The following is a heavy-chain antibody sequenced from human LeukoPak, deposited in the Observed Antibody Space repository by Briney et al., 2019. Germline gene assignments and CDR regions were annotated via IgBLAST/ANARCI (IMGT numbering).Heavy chain of an antibody. CDR2: INHSGST. D-gene: IGHD3-10*01. V-gene: IGHV4-34*01. J-gene: IGHJ4*02. CDR1: GGSFSGYY. CDR3: ARDDGRRGSGSYYDSNDPFDY. Sequence: PSETLSLTCAVYGGSFSGYYWSWIRQPPEKGLEWIGEINHSGSTNYNPSLKSRVTISVDTSKNHFSLKLSSVTAADTAVYYCARDDGRRGSGSYYDSNDPFDYWGQGTLVTVSS.